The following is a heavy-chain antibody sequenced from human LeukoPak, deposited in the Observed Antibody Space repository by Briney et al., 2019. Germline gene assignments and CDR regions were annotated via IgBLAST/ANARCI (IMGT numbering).Heavy chain of an antibody. CDR2: ISGSGTI. V-gene: IGHV4-4*07. CDR3: ARDLGTTGEVKFDP. D-gene: IGHD4-17*01. Sequence: KASETLSLTCTVSGGSINSYWSWIRQPAGKGLEWIGRISGSGTITYNPALQSRLSISIDTSKNQFSLKLMSVTAADTAVYYCARDLGTTGEVKFDPWGQGTLVTVSP. CDR1: GGSINSY. J-gene: IGHJ5*02.